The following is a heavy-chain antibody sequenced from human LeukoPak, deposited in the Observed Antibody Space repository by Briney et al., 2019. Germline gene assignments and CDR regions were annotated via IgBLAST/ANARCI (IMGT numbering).Heavy chain of an antibody. J-gene: IGHJ4*01. CDR1: GFNFNTYW. D-gene: IGHD1-14*01. V-gene: IGHV3-7*01. Sequence: GGSLRLSCAAAGFNFNTYWMSSVRQDPGGWLEWVVNIKQDGSEKFYVDSLKGRFTISRDNSKNSLYLQMNSLRVEDTAMYYCTRLSAMLREPEPIYYFDSWGQGTLVTVSS. CDR2: IKQDGSEK. CDR3: TRLSAMLREPEPIYYFDS.